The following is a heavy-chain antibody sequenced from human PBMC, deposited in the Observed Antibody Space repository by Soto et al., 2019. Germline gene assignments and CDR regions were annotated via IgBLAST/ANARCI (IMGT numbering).Heavy chain of an antibody. J-gene: IGHJ4*02. D-gene: IGHD3-9*01. Sequence: QITLKASGPTLVRPTQTLTLTCAFSGFSLSTSGVGVGWIRQPPGKALEWLADIYWDDSKDYTPALRIRLTITKDTAKNQVVLTMTNMNPRDTDTYFCAHKGPEDWPLDYWGQGTLVTVSS. CDR2: IYWDDSK. CDR3: AHKGPEDWPLDY. V-gene: IGHV2-5*02. CDR1: GFSLSTSGVG.